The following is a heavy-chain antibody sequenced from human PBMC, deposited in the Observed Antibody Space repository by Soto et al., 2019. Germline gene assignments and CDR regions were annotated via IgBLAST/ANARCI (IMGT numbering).Heavy chain of an antibody. V-gene: IGHV4-39*01. CDR3: ASLTYYYDSSGYYNWYFDL. J-gene: IGHJ2*01. Sequence: SLTCTVSVGSISSSSYYWGWIRQPPGKGLEWIGSIYYSGSTYYNPSLKSRVTISVDTSKNQFSLKLSSVTAADTAVYYCASLTYYYDSSGYYNWYFDLWGRGTLVTVSS. D-gene: IGHD3-22*01. CDR1: VGSISSSSYY. CDR2: IYYSGST.